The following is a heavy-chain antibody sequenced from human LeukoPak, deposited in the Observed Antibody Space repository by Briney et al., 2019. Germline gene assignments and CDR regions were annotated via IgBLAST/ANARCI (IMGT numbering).Heavy chain of an antibody. Sequence: PSETLSLTCTVSGVSITTHYWSWLRQPPGKELEWIAYMADSETTKNNPSLKSRITLSADTSKNQFSLSPSSVTKADTAVYFCATIKSGYPFGYFDFWGQGILVTVSS. CDR3: ATIKSGYPFGYFDF. V-gene: IGHV4-59*11. D-gene: IGHD5-18*01. CDR1: GVSITTHY. CDR2: MADSETT. J-gene: IGHJ4*02.